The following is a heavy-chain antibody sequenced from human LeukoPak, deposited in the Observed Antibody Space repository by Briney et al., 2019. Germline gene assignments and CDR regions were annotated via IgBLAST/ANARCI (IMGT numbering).Heavy chain of an antibody. CDR2: IYPSDSDT. Sequence: GESLKISCKGSGYSFTNYLIGLVRQMPEKGLEWMGIIYPSDSDTRYSPSFQGQVTISADKSINTAYLQWSTLQASDTAIYFCARMATMPDYWGQGTLVTVSS. J-gene: IGHJ4*02. V-gene: IGHV5-51*01. D-gene: IGHD5-24*01. CDR3: ARMATMPDY. CDR1: GYSFTNYL.